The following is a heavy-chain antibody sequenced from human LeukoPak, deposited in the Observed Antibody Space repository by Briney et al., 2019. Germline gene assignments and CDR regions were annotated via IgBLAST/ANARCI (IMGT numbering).Heavy chain of an antibody. Sequence: AASVTVSCKVSGYTLTELSMHWVRQAPGKGPEWMGGFDPEDGETIYAQKFQGRVTMTEDTSTDTAYMELSSLRSEDTAVYYCATVGGFHVDTATLGYYFDYWGQGTLVTVSS. CDR1: GYTLTELS. J-gene: IGHJ4*02. CDR2: FDPEDGET. V-gene: IGHV1-24*01. D-gene: IGHD5-18*01. CDR3: ATVGGFHVDTATLGYYFDY.